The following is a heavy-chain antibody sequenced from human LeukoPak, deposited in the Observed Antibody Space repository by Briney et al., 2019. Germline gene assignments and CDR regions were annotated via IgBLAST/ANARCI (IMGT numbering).Heavy chain of an antibody. V-gene: IGHV3-33*01. CDR2: IWYDGSNK. CDR3: ARGPPGSDRAFDI. Sequence: GGSLRLSCAASGFTFSSYGMHWVRQAPGKGLEWVAVIWYDGSNKYYADSVKGRITISRDNSKNTLYLQMNSLRAEDTAVYYCARGPPGSDRAFDIWGQGTMVTVSS. J-gene: IGHJ3*02. D-gene: IGHD3-16*02. CDR1: GFTFSSYG.